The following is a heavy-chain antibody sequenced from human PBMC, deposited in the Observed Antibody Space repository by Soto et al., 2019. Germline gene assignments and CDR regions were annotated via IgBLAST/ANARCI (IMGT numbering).Heavy chain of an antibody. D-gene: IGHD3-10*01. CDR3: ARGRLMVRGSGAFDF. CDR1: GFTFSSYA. J-gene: IGHJ3*01. CDR2: ISGSGGST. V-gene: IGHV3-23*01. Sequence: GGSLRLSCAASGFTFSSYAMSWVRQAPGKGLEWVSAISGSGGSTYYADSVKGRFTISRDNPKNTLYFQMNSLRGEDTAVYYCARGRLMVRGSGAFDFWGQGTMVTVSS.